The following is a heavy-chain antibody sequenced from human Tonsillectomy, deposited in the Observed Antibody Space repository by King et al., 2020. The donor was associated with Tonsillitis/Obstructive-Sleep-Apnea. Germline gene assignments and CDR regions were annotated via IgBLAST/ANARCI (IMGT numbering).Heavy chain of an antibody. CDR3: ARLRVGAMWWDSYYMDV. Sequence: VQLVESGAEVKKPGASVKVSCKASGYTFTSYGISWVRQAPGQGLEWMGWISAYNGNTNYAQKFQGRVTMTTDTSTSTAYMELRSLRSDDTAVYYCARLRVGAMWWDSYYMDVWGKGTTVTVSS. CDR2: ISAYNGNT. J-gene: IGHJ6*03. V-gene: IGHV1-18*01. CDR1: GYTFTSYG. D-gene: IGHD1-26*01.